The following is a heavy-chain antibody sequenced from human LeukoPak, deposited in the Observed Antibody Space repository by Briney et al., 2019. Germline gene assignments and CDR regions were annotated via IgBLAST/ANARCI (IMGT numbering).Heavy chain of an antibody. V-gene: IGHV1-2*02. CDR2: INPKSGGA. Sequence: GDSVKVSCKASGHTFSGYHIHWVRQAPGQGLEWMGWINPKSGGAKSVSKFQDRFTMTSDTSISTAYMELSGLRSDDTAVYYCASWGGYGSGSYYYPAYDYWGQGTLVTVSS. CDR1: GHTFSGYH. D-gene: IGHD3-10*01. CDR3: ASWGGYGSGSYYYPAYDY. J-gene: IGHJ4*02.